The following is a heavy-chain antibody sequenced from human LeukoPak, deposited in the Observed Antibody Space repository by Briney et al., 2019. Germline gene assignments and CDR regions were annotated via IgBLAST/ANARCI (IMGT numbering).Heavy chain of an antibody. CDR3: ARNPSRARRYFDY. J-gene: IGHJ4*02. V-gene: IGHV4-34*01. CDR1: GGSFSGYY. CDR2: INHSGST. Sequence: KPSETLSLTCAVYGGSFSGYYWSWIRQPPGKGLEWIGEINHSGSTNYNPSLKSRVTISVDTSKNQFSLKLSSVTAADTAVYYCARNPSRARRYFDYWGQGTLVTVSS.